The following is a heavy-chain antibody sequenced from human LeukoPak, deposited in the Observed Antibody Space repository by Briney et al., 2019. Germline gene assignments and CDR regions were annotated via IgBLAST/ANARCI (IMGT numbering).Heavy chain of an antibody. J-gene: IGHJ3*02. CDR3: ARGRYCSADICSGGDAFDI. Sequence: SATLSPTCTVSGGTINNYYWSWIRQPAGKGLEWIGRIHTRGSTNYNPSLKSRVTMSVDTSKNQFSLKLSSVTAADTAVYYCARGRYCSADICSGGDAFDIWGQGTMVSVSS. CDR2: IHTRGST. CDR1: GGTINNYY. V-gene: IGHV4-4*07. D-gene: IGHD2-15*01.